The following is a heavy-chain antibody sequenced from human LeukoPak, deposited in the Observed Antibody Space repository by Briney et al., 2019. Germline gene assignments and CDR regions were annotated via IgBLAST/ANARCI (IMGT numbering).Heavy chain of an antibody. CDR3: AREIGTYYYDSSGGAFDI. D-gene: IGHD3-22*01. J-gene: IGHJ3*02. V-gene: IGHV1-69*13. CDR2: IIPIFGTA. Sequence: SVKVSCKASGGTFSSYAISWVRQAPGQGLEWMGGIIPIFGTANYAQKFQGRVTITADESTSTAYMELSSLRSEDTAVYYCAREIGTYYYDSSGGAFDIWGQGTMVTVSS. CDR1: GGTFSSYA.